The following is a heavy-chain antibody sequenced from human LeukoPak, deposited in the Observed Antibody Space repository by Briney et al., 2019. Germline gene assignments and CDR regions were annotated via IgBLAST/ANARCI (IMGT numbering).Heavy chain of an antibody. Sequence: SETLSLTCTVSGGSISSSSYYWGWIRQPPGKGLEWIGSIYYSGSTYYNPSLKSRVTISVDTSKNQFSLKLNSVTAADTAIYYCARGNMWDYRRYYYYMDVWGKGTTVTVSS. CDR3: ARGNMWDYRRYYYYMDV. J-gene: IGHJ6*03. CDR2: IYYSGST. V-gene: IGHV4-39*07. CDR1: GGSISSSSYY. D-gene: IGHD4-11*01.